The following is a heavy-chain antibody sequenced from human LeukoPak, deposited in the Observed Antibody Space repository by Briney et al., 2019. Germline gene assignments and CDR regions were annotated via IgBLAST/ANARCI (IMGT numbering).Heavy chain of an antibody. CDR2: INPNTGAT. J-gene: IGHJ4*02. D-gene: IGHD6-19*01. Sequence: GASVKVSCRPSGYTFTGYYMHWVRQAPGLGLEWMGWINPNTGATMYGRKFQGRVTLTRDTSISTAYMELSNLRSDDTALYYCARDRVGSGWPRPYYFEFWGQGSLVIVSS. V-gene: IGHV1-2*02. CDR1: GYTFTGYY. CDR3: ARDRVGSGWPRPYYFEF.